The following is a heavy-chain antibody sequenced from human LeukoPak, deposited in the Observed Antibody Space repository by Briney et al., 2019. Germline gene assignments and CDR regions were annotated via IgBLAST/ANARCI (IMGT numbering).Heavy chain of an antibody. D-gene: IGHD2-15*01. CDR2: ISSSSSYL. J-gene: IGHJ3*01. CDR1: GFTFSSYS. CDR3: ARATLGYCSGGNCYLDAFDF. Sequence: AGGSLRLSCAASGFTFSSYSMNWVRQAPGKGLEWVSSISSSSSYLYYADSVKGRFTISRDNAKNSLYLQMNSLRAEDTAVYYCARATLGYCSGGNCYLDAFDFWGQGTMVSVSS. V-gene: IGHV3-21*01.